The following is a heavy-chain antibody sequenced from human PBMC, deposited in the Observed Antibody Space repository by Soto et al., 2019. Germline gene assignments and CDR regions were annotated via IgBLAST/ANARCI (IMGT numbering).Heavy chain of an antibody. D-gene: IGHD6-13*01. CDR2: ITGYGDST. V-gene: IGHV3-23*01. CDR1: GFTFSSYA. Sequence: GGSLRLSCAASGFTFSSYAMSWVRQAPGKGLEWVAGITGYGDSTYYADSVKGRLTISRDNSKNTLHLQMNSLRAEDTAVYYCAKRGGSSSWQFDYWGQGALVTVSS. J-gene: IGHJ4*02. CDR3: AKRGGSSSWQFDY.